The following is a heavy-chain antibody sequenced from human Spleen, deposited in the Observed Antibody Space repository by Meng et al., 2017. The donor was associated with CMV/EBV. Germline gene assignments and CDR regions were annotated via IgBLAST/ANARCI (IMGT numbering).Heavy chain of an antibody. CDR1: GRSLSTCGGG. D-gene: IGHD1-26*01. Sequence: SGRSLSTCGGGVGLIRQPPGPALEWLSLIYCNDDKRYSPSLKSRLTITKDTSKNEVVLTLTNMDPVDTAPYSCAHRSWDQGSWFDPWGQGTLVTVSS. CDR3: AHRSWDQGSWFDP. CDR2: IYCNDDK. J-gene: IGHJ5*02. V-gene: IGHV2-5*01.